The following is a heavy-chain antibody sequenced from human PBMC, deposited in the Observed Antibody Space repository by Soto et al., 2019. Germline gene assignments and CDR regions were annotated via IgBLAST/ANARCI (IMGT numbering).Heavy chain of an antibody. J-gene: IGHJ4*02. Sequence: PGGSLILSCAASGFNFGFFGMHWVRQAPGKGLEWVAFISGDGINTQYADSVRGRFTLSRDYSRKTMYLQMDSLRDEDTALYYCARGNLSFDFDSWGLGTLVTVSS. D-gene: IGHD1-26*01. CDR3: ARGNLSFDFDS. CDR1: GFNFGFFG. CDR2: ISGDGINT. V-gene: IGHV3-30*03.